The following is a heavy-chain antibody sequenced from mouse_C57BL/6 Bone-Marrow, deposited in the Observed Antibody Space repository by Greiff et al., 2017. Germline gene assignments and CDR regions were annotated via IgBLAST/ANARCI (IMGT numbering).Heavy chain of an antibody. J-gene: IGHJ4*01. CDR2: IRNRGNGYTT. Sequence: EVMLVESGGGLVQPGRSLCLSCAASGFTFTDYDISWVRQPPGKALEWLGVIRNRGNGYTTAYIASLLGRCTITRDNSQNILYLQMYVQRAEDSATSDCTRSAYYRNCDIPWALDDWGQGTSVTVSS. V-gene: IGHV7-3*01. CDR1: GFTFTDYD. CDR3: TRSAYYRNCDIPWALDD. D-gene: IGHD2-5*01.